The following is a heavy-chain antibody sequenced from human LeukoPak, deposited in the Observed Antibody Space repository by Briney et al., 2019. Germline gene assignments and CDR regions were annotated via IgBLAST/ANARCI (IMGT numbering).Heavy chain of an antibody. CDR3: ARVAAAGPCFDY. J-gene: IGHJ4*02. CDR1: SGSVSSGSYY. V-gene: IGHV4-61*01. D-gene: IGHD6-13*01. Sequence: SETLSLTCTVSSGSVSSGSYYWSWIRQPPGKGLEWIAYIRYSGSTDYNPSLKSRVTISVDTSKNQFSLKLSSVTAADTAVYYCARVAAAGPCFDYWGQGTLVTVSS. CDR2: IRYSGST.